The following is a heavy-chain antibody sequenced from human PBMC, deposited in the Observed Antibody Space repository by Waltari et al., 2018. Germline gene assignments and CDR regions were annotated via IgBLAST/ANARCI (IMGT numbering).Heavy chain of an antibody. CDR2: ISSNDEK. J-gene: IGHJ6*02. D-gene: IGHD3-9*01. V-gene: IGHV2-26*01. CDR1: GFSLSNARMG. Sequence: QVTLKESGPVLVKPTETLTLTCTVSGFSLSNARMGVSWIRQPPAKALEWLAHISSNDEKSYSTSLKSRLTISKDTSKSQVVLTMTNMDPVDTATYYCARTYYDILTGRPYYYGMDVWGQGTTVTVSS. CDR3: ARTYYDILTGRPYYYGMDV.